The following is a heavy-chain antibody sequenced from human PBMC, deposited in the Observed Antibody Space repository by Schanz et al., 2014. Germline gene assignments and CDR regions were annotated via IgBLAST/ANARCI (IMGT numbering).Heavy chain of an antibody. CDR2: VIPILGVT. CDR3: ARDPQYYYGSGRGY. V-gene: IGHV1-69*04. J-gene: IGHJ4*02. Sequence: QVQLVQSGAEVKKPGASVKVSCKASGGTFSSYTISWVRQAPGQGLEWMGRVIPILGVTHYAQKFQGRVTITADKSTTTAYMELNSLNSDDTAVYYCARDPQYYYGSGRGYWGQGTLVTVST. D-gene: IGHD3-10*01. CDR1: GGTFSSYT.